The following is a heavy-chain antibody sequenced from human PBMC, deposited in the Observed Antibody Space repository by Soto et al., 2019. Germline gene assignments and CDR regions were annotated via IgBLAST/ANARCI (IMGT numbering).Heavy chain of an antibody. V-gene: IGHV1-69*01. J-gene: IGHJ4*02. CDR3: ARAPYEDYAVPEPNYFDS. Sequence: QVQLVQSGTEVKKPGSSVKVSCKASGGTFSTLAVSWVRQAPGQGLEWMGGIIPIFGRPVYAQKFQGRVTITADESTSIVSMKLSSLSSEDTAVYYCARAPYEDYAVPEPNYFDSWGQGTLVTVSS. CDR1: GGTFSTLA. CDR2: IIPIFGRP. D-gene: IGHD4-17*01.